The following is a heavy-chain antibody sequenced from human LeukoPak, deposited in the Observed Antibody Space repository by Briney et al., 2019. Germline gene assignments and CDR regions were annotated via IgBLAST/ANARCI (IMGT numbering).Heavy chain of an antibody. CDR2: IYPGDSDT. CDR1: GYSFTSYW. D-gene: IGHD3-22*01. Sequence: GESLKISCKGSGYSFTSYWIGWVRQMPGNGLEWMGIIYPGDSDTRYSPSFQGQVTISADKSISTAYLQWSSLKASDTAMYYCALLSYDSSGYYNYWGQGTLVTVSS. CDR3: ALLSYDSSGYYNY. V-gene: IGHV5-51*01. J-gene: IGHJ4*02.